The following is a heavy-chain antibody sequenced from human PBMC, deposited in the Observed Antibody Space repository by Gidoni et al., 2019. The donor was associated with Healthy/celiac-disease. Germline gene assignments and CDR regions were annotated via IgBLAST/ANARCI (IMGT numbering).Heavy chain of an antibody. Sequence: QVQLQESGPGLVKPSETLSLTCTVSGASISSYYWSWIRQPPGKGLEWIGYIYYSGSTNDNPSLKSRVTISVDTSKNQFSLKLSSVTAADTAVYYCAREEIRWPYNWFDPWGQGTLVTVSS. CDR1: GASISSYY. CDR2: IYYSGST. V-gene: IGHV4-59*01. D-gene: IGHD4-17*01. CDR3: AREEIRWPYNWFDP. J-gene: IGHJ5*02.